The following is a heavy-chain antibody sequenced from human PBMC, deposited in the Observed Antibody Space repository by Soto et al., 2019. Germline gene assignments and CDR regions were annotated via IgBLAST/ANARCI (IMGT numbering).Heavy chain of an antibody. J-gene: IGHJ1*01. CDR2: ISGSGDKT. V-gene: IGHV3-23*01. CDR3: ASESKWSGGQYFQD. CDR1: GFTFKYYA. Sequence: EVQLLQSGGGLAQPGTSLRLSCAASGFTFKYYAMTWVRQAPGKGLEWVSTISGSGDKTDYADSVKGRFRVSRDNSKDTLYLQMDSLRADDTALYYCASESKWSGGQYFQDWGQGTLVTVSS. D-gene: IGHD2-8*01.